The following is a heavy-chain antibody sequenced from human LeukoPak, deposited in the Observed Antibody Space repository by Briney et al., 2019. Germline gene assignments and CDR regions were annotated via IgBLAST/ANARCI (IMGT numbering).Heavy chain of an antibody. Sequence: GGSLRLSCAASGFTFSRYGMHWVRQAPGKGLEWVAMISYDGSNKYYAASVKGRFTISRDNSRNTLYLQMNSLRTEDTAMYYCALTEQLASFDYWGQGTLVTVSS. J-gene: IGHJ4*02. CDR2: ISYDGSNK. CDR1: GFTFSRYG. CDR3: ALTEQLASFDY. V-gene: IGHV3-30*03. D-gene: IGHD6-6*01.